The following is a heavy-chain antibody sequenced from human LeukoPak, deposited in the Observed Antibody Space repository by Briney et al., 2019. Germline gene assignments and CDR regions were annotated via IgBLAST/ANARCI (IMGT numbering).Heavy chain of an antibody. D-gene: IGHD3-10*01. Sequence: SETLSLTCAVYGGSFGVYYWSWIRQPPGKGLEWIGEINHSGSTNYNPSLKSRVTVSVDTSKNQFSLKLSSVTAADTAVYYCARRAGSYAFDIWGQGTMVTVSS. J-gene: IGHJ3*02. V-gene: IGHV4-34*01. CDR1: GGSFGVYY. CDR2: INHSGST. CDR3: ARRAGSYAFDI.